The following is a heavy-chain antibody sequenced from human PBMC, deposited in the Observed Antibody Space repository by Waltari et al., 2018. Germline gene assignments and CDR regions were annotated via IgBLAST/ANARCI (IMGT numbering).Heavy chain of an antibody. J-gene: IGHJ4*02. D-gene: IGHD3-22*01. CDR1: GDTFTDYY. V-gene: IGHV1-2*02. CDR2: INPNNGGT. CDR3: AGDSKKRGDRSGGGD. Sequence: QVQLVQSGAEVKKPGASMKVSCKASGDTFTDYYIHWVRQAPGQGLEWMGWINPNNGGTNYAQKFQGRVTMTRDTSINTGYMELSSLRSDEKAGYYCAGDSKKRGDRSGGGDWGQGTLVTVSS.